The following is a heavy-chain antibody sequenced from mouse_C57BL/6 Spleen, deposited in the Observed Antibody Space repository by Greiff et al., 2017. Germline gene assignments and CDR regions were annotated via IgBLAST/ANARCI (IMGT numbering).Heavy chain of an antibody. CDR3: ADYYDYDGYAMDY. CDR1: GFSLTSYG. Sequence: VQLQQSGPGLVQPSQSLSITCTVSGFSLTSYGVHWVRQSPGKGLEWLGVIWRGGSTDYNAAFMSRLSITKDNSKSQVFFKMNSLQADDTAIYYCADYYDYDGYAMDYWGQGTSVTVSS. J-gene: IGHJ4*01. D-gene: IGHD2-4*01. CDR2: IWRGGST. V-gene: IGHV2-5*01.